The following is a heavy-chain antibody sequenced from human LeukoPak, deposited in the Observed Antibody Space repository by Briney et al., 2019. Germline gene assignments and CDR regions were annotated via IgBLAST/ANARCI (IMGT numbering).Heavy chain of an antibody. CDR3: ARHGGHYQSDD. CDR2: VHHSGGT. Sequence: SETLSLTCTVSGGSITSNHWSWVRQPPGKGLEWIGQVHHSGGTSYNPSLRSRVTISIDKSKNQFSLKLNSVTAADTAVYYCARHGGHYQSDDWGQGTLVTVSS. CDR1: GGSITSNH. D-gene: IGHD2-21*01. J-gene: IGHJ4*02. V-gene: IGHV4-4*02.